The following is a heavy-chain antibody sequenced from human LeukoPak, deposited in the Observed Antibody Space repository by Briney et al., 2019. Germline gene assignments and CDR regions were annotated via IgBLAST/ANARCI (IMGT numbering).Heavy chain of an antibody. V-gene: IGHV4-34*01. CDR1: GGSFSGYY. CDR2: INHSGST. J-gene: IGHJ3*02. Sequence: SETLSLTCAVYGGSFSGYYWSWIRQPPGKGLEWIGEINHSGSTNYNPSLKSRVTISVDTSKNQFSLKLSSVTAADTAVCYCARRLVLTYYDFWSGTTNAFDIWGQGTMVTVSS. D-gene: IGHD3-3*01. CDR3: ARRLVLTYYDFWSGTTNAFDI.